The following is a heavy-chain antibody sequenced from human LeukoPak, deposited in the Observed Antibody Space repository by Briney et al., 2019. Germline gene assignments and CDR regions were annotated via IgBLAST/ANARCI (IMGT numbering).Heavy chain of an antibody. CDR3: ARVRGALNAFDI. V-gene: IGHV4-59*12. J-gene: IGHJ3*02. Sequence: SETLSLTCTVSGVSISPYYWTWIRQPPGKGLEWIGYIYYSGSTNYNPSLKSRVTISVDTSKNQCSLKLSALTAADTAIYYCARVRGALNAFDIWGQGTMVTVSS. CDR2: IYYSGST. CDR1: GVSISPYY. D-gene: IGHD1-26*01.